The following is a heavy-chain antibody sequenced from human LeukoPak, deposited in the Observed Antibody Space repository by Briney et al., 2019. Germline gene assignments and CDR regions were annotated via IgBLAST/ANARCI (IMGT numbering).Heavy chain of an antibody. V-gene: IGHV3-74*01. CDR1: GFTFRNYW. Sequence: GGSLRLSCVASGFTFRNYWMHWVRQAPGKGLVWVSRVNGDGKITSYADSVKGRFTISRDNAKNTLYLQMNSLRAEDTAVYYCASWYSSSWRIDYWGQGTLVTVSS. J-gene: IGHJ4*02. D-gene: IGHD6-13*01. CDR3: ASWYSSSWRIDY. CDR2: VNGDGKIT.